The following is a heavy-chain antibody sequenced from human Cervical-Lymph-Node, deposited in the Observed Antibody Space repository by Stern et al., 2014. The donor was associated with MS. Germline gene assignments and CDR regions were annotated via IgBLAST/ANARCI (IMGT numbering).Heavy chain of an antibody. V-gene: IGHV1-69*01. D-gene: IGHD2-15*01. CDR3: ARVGIRYCSGGSCYFDY. CDR1: GDTFSTYG. J-gene: IGHJ4*02. Sequence: VQLVESGAEVKKAGSSVKVSCKASGDTFSTYGISWVRQAPGQGLEWMGVIIPVFGTAYYGQKFQGRVTITADESTSTGYMELSRLTFDDTAVYYCARVGIRYCSGGSCYFDYWGQGTLVTVSS. CDR2: IIPVFGTA.